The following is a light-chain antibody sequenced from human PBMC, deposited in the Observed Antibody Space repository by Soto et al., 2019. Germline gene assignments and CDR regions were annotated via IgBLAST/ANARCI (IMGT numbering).Light chain of an antibody. J-gene: IGKJ1*01. CDR1: QGISSY. CDR2: AAS. V-gene: IGKV1-8*01. Sequence: FSASTGDRVTITCRASQGISSYLAWYQQKPGKAPKLLIYAASTLQSGVPSRFSGSGSGTDFTLTISCLQSEDFATYYCQQYYSYPQTFGQGTKV. CDR3: QQYYSYPQT.